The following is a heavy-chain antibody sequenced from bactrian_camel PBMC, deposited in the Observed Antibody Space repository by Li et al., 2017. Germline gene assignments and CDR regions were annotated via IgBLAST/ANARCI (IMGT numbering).Heavy chain of an antibody. CDR3: AANWGFRCEY. CDR2: LESDGTI. V-gene: IGHV3S53*01. CDR1: TSKGSLARMYC. D-gene: IGHD5*01. J-gene: IGHJ4*01. Sequence: LVESGGGSVQAGGSLRLSCTTSTSKGSLARMYCMGWFRQAPGKEREGVAALESDGTITYNDFVEGRFTISKDNAKNLLYLQMNDLKPEDTGVYYCAANWGFRCEYWGRGTQVTVS.